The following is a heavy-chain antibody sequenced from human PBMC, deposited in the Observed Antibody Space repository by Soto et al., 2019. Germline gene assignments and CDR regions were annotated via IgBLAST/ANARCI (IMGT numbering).Heavy chain of an antibody. CDR3: ARLPEAGTTRGYYYYGMDV. D-gene: IGHD1-7*01. V-gene: IGHV1-46*01. Sequence: ASVKVSCKASGYTFTSYYMHWVRQAPGQGLEWMGIINPSGGSTSYAQKFQGRVTMTRDTSTSTVYMELSSLRSEDTAVYYCARLPEAGTTRGYYYYGMDVWGQGTTVTSP. J-gene: IGHJ6*02. CDR1: GYTFTSYY. CDR2: INPSGGST.